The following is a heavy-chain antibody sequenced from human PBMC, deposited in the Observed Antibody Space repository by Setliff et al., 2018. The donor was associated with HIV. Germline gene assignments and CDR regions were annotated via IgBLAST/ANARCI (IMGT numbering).Heavy chain of an antibody. J-gene: IGHJ5*02. V-gene: IGHV4-30-4*02. Sequence: SETLSLTCTVSDASISTCDYYWSWIRQSPGKGLEWIGYIYKNGNVYYNPSFKSRFTISIDTSKNQFSLRVMSVTAADTAVYFCARDIKESGELIRWFDPWGQGVLVTVSS. CDR3: ARDIKESGELIRWFDP. CDR2: IYKNGNV. CDR1: DASISTCDYY. D-gene: IGHD3-10*01.